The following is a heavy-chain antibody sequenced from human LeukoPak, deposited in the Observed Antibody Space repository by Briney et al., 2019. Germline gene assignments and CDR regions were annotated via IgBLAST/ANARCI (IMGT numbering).Heavy chain of an antibody. CDR1: GGSISSYY. CDR2: IYTSGST. V-gene: IGHV4-4*07. CDR3: ARDPFYDILTGYYTGY. D-gene: IGHD3-9*01. Sequence: SETLSLTCTVSGGSISSYYWSWIRQPAGKGLEWLGRIYTSGSTNYNPSLKSRVTMSVDTSKNQFSLKLSSVTAADTAVYYCARDPFYDILTGYYTGYWGQGTLVTVSS. J-gene: IGHJ4*02.